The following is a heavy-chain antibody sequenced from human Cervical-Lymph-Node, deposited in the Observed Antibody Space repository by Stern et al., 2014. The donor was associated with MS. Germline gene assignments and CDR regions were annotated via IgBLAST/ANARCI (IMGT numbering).Heavy chain of an antibody. V-gene: IGHV3-73*01. CDR2: IRSKSNAYTA. D-gene: IGHD3-10*01. J-gene: IGHJ4*02. CDR3: VSDGSGWRN. CDR1: GILFSGAS. Sequence: EAHLVESGGGLVQPGGSLKLSCAASGILFSGASMHWVRQPSGKGLEWIGRIRSKSNAYTATYTASVKGRFTISRDDSKSTAYLQLNSLKTEDTAVYYCVSDGSGWRNWGQGTLVTVSS.